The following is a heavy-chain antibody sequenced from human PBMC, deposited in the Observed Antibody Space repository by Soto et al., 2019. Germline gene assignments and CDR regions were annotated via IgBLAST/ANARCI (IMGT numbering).Heavy chain of an antibody. D-gene: IGHD2-2*01. CDR3: AKVLFPLVPTTNFDS. CDR1: GFTFSSYA. CDR2: ITYSGDTT. V-gene: IGHV3-23*01. Sequence: EVQLLESGGGLVQPGGSLRLSCAASGFTFSSYAMCWVRQAPGKWLEWVSGITYSGDTTYYADSVKGRFTISRDNSKNMLFLQMNSLRADDTAVYFCAKVLFPLVPTTNFDSWGQGTLVTVSS. J-gene: IGHJ4*02.